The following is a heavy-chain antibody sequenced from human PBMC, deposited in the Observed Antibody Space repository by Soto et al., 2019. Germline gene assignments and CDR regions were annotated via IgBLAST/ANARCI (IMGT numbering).Heavy chain of an antibody. Sequence: PSETLSLTCTVSGGPFSGYYWSWIRQPPGKGLEWIGYVYYSGNTNYNPSLKSRVTISLDTSKNQISLKLSSVTAADTAVYYCARGAGSYYYYGMDVWGQGTTVTASS. CDR1: GGPFSGYY. CDR2: VYYSGNT. J-gene: IGHJ6*02. V-gene: IGHV4-59*01. D-gene: IGHD2-15*01. CDR3: ARGAGSYYYYGMDV.